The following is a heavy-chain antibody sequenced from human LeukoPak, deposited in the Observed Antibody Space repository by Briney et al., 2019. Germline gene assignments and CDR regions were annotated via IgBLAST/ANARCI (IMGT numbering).Heavy chain of an antibody. Sequence: GALILSCTASGFTFGDYAMSWVRQAPGKGLEWVGFIRSKAYGGTTEYAASVKGRFTISRDDSKSIAYLQMNSLKTEDTAVYYCTRAAIAAAGTFDYWGQGTLVTVSS. J-gene: IGHJ4*02. CDR2: IRSKAYGGTT. D-gene: IGHD6-13*01. CDR1: GFTFGDYA. V-gene: IGHV3-49*04. CDR3: TRAAIAAAGTFDY.